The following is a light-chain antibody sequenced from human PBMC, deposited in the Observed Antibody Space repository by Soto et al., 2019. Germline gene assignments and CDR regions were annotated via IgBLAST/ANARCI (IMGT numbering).Light chain of an antibody. J-gene: IGKJ4*01. Sequence: IVLTQSPDSLAVSLGERATINCKSSQSVLYSANNKNYLDWYQQKPGQRPKLRIYSASTRESGVPDRFSGRGCVTDFTITSSSLQAEYVAVYYCHQFDSTPLTLGGETKVEI. CDR1: QSVLYSANNKNY. CDR3: HQFDSTPLT. CDR2: SAS. V-gene: IGKV4-1*01.